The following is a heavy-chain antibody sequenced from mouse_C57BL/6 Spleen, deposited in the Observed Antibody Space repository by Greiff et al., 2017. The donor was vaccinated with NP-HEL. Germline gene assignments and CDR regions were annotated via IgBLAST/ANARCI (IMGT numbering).Heavy chain of an antibody. CDR2: IDPETGGT. V-gene: IGHV1-15*01. CDR1: GYTFTDYE. CDR3: TREIYYGYDGY. J-gene: IGHJ2*01. Sequence: QVQLKESGAELVRPGASVTLSCKASGYTFTDYEMHWVKQTPVHGLEWIGAIDPETGGTAYNQKFKGKAILTADKSSSTAYMELRSLTSEDSAVYYCTREIYYGYDGYWGQGTTLTVSS. D-gene: IGHD2-2*01.